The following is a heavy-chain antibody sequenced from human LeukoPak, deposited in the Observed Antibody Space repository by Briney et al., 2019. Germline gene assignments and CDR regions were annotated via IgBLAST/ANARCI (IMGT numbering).Heavy chain of an antibody. D-gene: IGHD4/OR15-4a*01. Sequence: GGSLRLSCAASGFTFSTYGMNWVRQAPGKGLDWVSSINGGGGSTHYADSVKGRFTISRDNSKNTLYLQMNSLRAEDTAVYYCAKIGANVGFWGQGTLVTVSS. J-gene: IGHJ4*02. CDR3: AKIGANVGF. V-gene: IGHV3-23*01. CDR1: GFTFSTYG. CDR2: INGGGGST.